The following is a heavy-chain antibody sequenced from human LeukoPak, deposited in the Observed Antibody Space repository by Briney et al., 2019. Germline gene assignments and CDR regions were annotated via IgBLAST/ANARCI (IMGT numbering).Heavy chain of an antibody. CDR1: GFTFSSYA. J-gene: IGHJ4*02. D-gene: IGHD4-17*01. V-gene: IGHV3-9*03. Sequence: QPGGSLRLSCAASGFTFSSYAMHWVRQAPGKGLEWVSGISWNSGSIGYADSVKGRFTISRDNAKNSLYLQMNSLRAEDMALYYCVKGAIPMLYGDNFDYWGQGTLVTVSS. CDR2: ISWNSGSI. CDR3: VKGAIPMLYGDNFDY.